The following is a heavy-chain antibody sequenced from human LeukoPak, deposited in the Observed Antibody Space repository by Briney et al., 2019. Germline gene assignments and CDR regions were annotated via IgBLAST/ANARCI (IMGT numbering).Heavy chain of an antibody. CDR2: ISWNSGSI. D-gene: IGHD3-22*01. V-gene: IGHV3-9*01. J-gene: IGHJ4*02. CDR1: GFTFDDYA. CDR3: ARGNYDSSGYYYSAFDY. Sequence: PGGSLRLSCAASGFTFDDYAMHWVRHAPGKGLEWVSGISWNSGSIGYADSVKGRFTISRDNSKNTLYMQMNSLRVEDTAVYYCARGNYDSSGYYYSAFDYWGQGTLVTVSS.